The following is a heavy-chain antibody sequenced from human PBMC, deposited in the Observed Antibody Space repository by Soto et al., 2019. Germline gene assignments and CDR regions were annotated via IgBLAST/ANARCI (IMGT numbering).Heavy chain of an antibody. CDR3: AAALLWFGELSYYYYGMDV. CDR2: IVVGSGNT. Sequence: ASVKVSCKASGFTFTSSAVQWLRQARGQRLEWIGWIVVGSGNTNYAQKFQERVTITRDMSTSTAYMELSGLRSEDTAVYYCAAALLWFGELSYYYYGMDVWGQGTTVTVSS. CDR1: GFTFTSSA. V-gene: IGHV1-58*01. J-gene: IGHJ6*02. D-gene: IGHD3-10*01.